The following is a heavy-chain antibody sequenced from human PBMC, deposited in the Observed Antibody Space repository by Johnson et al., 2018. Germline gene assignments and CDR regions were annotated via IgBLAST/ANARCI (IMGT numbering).Heavy chain of an antibody. J-gene: IGHJ3*02. Sequence: VQLVESGGGLVKPGGSLRLSCAASGFTFSSYSMNWVRQAPGKGLEWVSSISSSSSYIYYADSVKGRFTISRDNAKNSLYLEMNSLSAEDTDVYYCSRGPDDFWSGYTAFDIWGQGTMVTVSS. D-gene: IGHD3-3*01. CDR3: SRGPDDFWSGYTAFDI. CDR1: GFTFSSYS. CDR2: ISSSSSYI. V-gene: IGHV3-21*01.